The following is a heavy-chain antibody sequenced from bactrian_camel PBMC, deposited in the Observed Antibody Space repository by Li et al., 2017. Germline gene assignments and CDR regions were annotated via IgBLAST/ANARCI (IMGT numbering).Heavy chain of an antibody. CDR1: GYIYQRKC. CDR3: AAGRAGCPIPPATTYGY. CDR2: TFRDDRGT. J-gene: IGHJ4*01. D-gene: IGHD3*01. V-gene: IGHV3S6*01. Sequence: QVQLVESGGGSVQVGGSLRLSCAVSGYIYQRKCLGWFRQAPGKEPEGVAATFRDDRGTYYPGSVEGRFTISQDNAKNTAYLEMHSLKPEDTAMYYCAAGRAGCPIPPATTYGYFAQGTQVTVS.